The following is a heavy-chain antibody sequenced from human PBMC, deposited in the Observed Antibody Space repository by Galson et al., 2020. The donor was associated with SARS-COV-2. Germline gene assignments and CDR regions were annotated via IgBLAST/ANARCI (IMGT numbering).Heavy chain of an antibody. D-gene: IGHD4-4*01. CDR1: GFTFSSYG. CDR3: AKDETDYSNYDY. Sequence: GGSLRLSCAASGFTFSSYGMHWVRQAPGKGLEWVAVISYDGSNKYYADSVKGRFTISRDNSKNTLYLQMNSLRAEDTAVYYCAKDETDYSNYDYWGQGTLVTVSS. V-gene: IGHV3-30*18. CDR2: ISYDGSNK. J-gene: IGHJ4*02.